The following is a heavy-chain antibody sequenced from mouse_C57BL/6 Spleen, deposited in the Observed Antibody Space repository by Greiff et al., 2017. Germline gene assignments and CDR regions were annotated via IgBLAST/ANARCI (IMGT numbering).Heavy chain of an antibody. J-gene: IGHJ4*01. CDR3: ARSFYYYGSSLSTYAMDY. CDR2: IYPRSGNT. V-gene: IGHV1-81*01. D-gene: IGHD1-1*01. Sequence: LVESGAELARPGASVKLSCKASGYTFTSYGISWVKQRTGQGLEWIGEIYPRSGNTYYNEKFKGKATLTADKSSSTAYMELRSLTSEDSAVYFCARSFYYYGSSLSTYAMDYWGQGTSVTVSS. CDR1: GYTFTSYG.